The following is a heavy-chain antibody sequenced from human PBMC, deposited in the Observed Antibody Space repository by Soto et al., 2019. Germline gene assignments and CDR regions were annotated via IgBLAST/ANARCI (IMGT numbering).Heavy chain of an antibody. CDR2: IYWDDDK. D-gene: IGHD3-3*01. CDR1: GFSLSTSGVG. Sequence: ESGPTLVNPTQTLTLTCTFSGFSLSTSGVGVDWIRQPPGKALEWLALIYWDDDKRYSPSLKSRLTITKDTSKNQVVLTTTNMDPVDTATYYCAHTGPRDFDFWSGYPTANYFDYWGQGTLVTVSS. J-gene: IGHJ4*02. CDR3: AHTGPRDFDFWSGYPTANYFDY. V-gene: IGHV2-5*02.